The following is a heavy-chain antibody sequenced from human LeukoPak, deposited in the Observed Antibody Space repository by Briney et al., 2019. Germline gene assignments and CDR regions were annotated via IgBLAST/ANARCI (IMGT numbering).Heavy chain of an antibody. CDR3: AKGGSGWPEYFDY. Sequence: PGGSLRLSCAASGFTFSSYGMHWVRQAPGKGLEWVSAISGSGGSTYYADSVKGRFTISRDNSKNTLYLQMNSLRAEDTAVYYCAKGGSGWPEYFDYWGQGTLVTVSS. CDR2: ISGSGGST. D-gene: IGHD6-19*01. V-gene: IGHV3-23*01. CDR1: GFTFSSYG. J-gene: IGHJ4*02.